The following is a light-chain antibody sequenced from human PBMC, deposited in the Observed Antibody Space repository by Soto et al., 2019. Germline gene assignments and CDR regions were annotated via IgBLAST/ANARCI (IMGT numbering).Light chain of an antibody. V-gene: IGKV3-20*01. CDR3: RQYDSSPRT. CDR2: GVS. J-gene: IGKJ1*01. Sequence: ELVLTQSPGTLSLSPGERATLSCRASQSLSSRNLAWYQQKPGQAPRPLIYGVSSRATGIPDRFSGSGSGTDFTLTISRLEPEDFAVYYCRQYDSSPRTFGQGTKVDI. CDR1: QSLSSRN.